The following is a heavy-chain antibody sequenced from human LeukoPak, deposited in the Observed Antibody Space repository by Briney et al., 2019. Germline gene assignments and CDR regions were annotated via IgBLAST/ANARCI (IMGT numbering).Heavy chain of an antibody. J-gene: IGHJ5*02. V-gene: IGHV3-23*01. Sequence: GGSLRLSCAASGFTFSSYAMSWVRQAPGKGLEWVSAISGSGGSTYYADSVKGRFTISRDNSKNTLYLRMNSLRAEDTAVYYCAKDPPYYYDSSVYLPWGQETLVTVSS. CDR2: ISGSGGST. CDR1: GFTFSSYA. D-gene: IGHD3-22*01. CDR3: AKDPPYYYDSSVYLP.